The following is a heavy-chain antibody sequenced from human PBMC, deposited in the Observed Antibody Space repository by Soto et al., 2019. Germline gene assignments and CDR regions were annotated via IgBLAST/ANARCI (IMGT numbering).Heavy chain of an antibody. CDR3: ASKGARYCSGGSCYYMGV. D-gene: IGHD2-15*01. CDR2: ISDSGDTT. Sequence: EVQLLDSGGGLVQPGGSLRLSCVASGFTFNNYGVSWVRQAPGKGLEWVSSISDSGDTTYYADSVKGRFTISRDNSKNTMYLQMNSLRVEDTALYYCASKGARYCSGGSCYYMGVWGKGTTVAVSS. J-gene: IGHJ6*03. V-gene: IGHV3-23*01. CDR1: GFTFNNYG.